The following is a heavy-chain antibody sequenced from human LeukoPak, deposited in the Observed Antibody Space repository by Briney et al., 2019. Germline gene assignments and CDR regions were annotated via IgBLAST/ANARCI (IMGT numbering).Heavy chain of an antibody. CDR2: VNPNSGNT. V-gene: IGHV1-8*01. J-gene: IGHJ4*02. D-gene: IGHD3-10*01. Sequence: ASVKVSCKASGYTFTSYDINWVRQATGQGLEWMGWVNPNSGNTGYAQKFQGRVTMTRNTSISTAYMELSSLRSEDTAVYYCASRRIGFGELLLSDYWGQGTLVTVSS. CDR1: GYTFTSYD. CDR3: ASRRIGFGELLLSDY.